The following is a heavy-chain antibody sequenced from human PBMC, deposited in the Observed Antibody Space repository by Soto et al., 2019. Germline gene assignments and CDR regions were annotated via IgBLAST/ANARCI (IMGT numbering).Heavy chain of an antibody. V-gene: IGHV4-31*03. Sequence: QVQLQESGPGLVKPSQTLSLTCTASGGSISTGGYYWTWIRQHPGKGLAWIGYIYYSGRTYYNPSLKRRVTISVDTSKIQFYLKLSSVTAADTAVYSCARGLSVTLFDNWGQGTRVTVSS. D-gene: IGHD4-17*01. CDR2: IYYSGRT. J-gene: IGHJ4*02. CDR1: GGSISTGGYY. CDR3: ARGLSVTLFDN.